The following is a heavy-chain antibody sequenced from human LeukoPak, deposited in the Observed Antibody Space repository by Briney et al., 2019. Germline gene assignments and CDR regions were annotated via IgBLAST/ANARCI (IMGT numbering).Heavy chain of an antibody. V-gene: IGHV3-30*18. Sequence: GSLRLSCAASGFTFSSYGMHWVRQAPGKGLEWVAVISHDGSNKYYADSVKGRFTISRDNSKNTLYVQVNSLGTEDTAAYYCAKGSYYDSSGSFYFDYWGQGTLVTVSS. CDR1: GFTFSSYG. J-gene: IGHJ4*02. CDR3: AKGSYYDSSGSFYFDY. D-gene: IGHD3-22*01. CDR2: ISHDGSNK.